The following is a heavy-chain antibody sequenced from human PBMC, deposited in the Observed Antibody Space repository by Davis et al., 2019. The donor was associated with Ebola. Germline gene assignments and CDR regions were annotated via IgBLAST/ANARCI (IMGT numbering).Heavy chain of an antibody. J-gene: IGHJ4*02. CDR1: GGSISSYY. CDR2: IYYSGST. Sequence: SETLSLTCSVSGGSISSYYWGWIRQPPGKGLEWIGSIYYSGSTYYNPSLKSRVTISVDTSKNQFSLKLSSVTAADTAVYYCARVSGSYYDYWGQGTLVTVSS. V-gene: IGHV4-39*07. CDR3: ARVSGSYYDY. D-gene: IGHD1-26*01.